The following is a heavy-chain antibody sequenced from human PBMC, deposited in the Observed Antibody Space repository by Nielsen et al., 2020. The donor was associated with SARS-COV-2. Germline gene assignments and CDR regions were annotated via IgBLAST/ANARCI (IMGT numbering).Heavy chain of an antibody. V-gene: IGHV3-11*04. CDR1: GFTFSDYY. CDR3: ARGDIVVVPAAHHY. J-gene: IGHJ4*02. D-gene: IGHD2-2*01. CDR2: ISSSGSTI. Sequence: GESLKISCAASGFTFSDYYMSWIRQAPGKGLEWVSYISSSGSTIYYADSVKGRFTISRDNAKNSLYLQMNSLRAEDTAVYYCARGDIVVVPAAHHYWGQGTLVTVSS.